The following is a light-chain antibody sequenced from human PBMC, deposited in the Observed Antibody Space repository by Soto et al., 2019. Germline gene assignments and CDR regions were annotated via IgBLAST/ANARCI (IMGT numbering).Light chain of an antibody. Sequence: DIQMTQSPSSVSASVGDRVIITCRASQGVNRWLAWYQQKPGKAPKLLISAASSLQSGVPSRFSSSGSETDFTLTINSVQPEDFATYYCEQANNFPRTFGQGTKLEIK. V-gene: IGKV1-12*01. CDR2: AAS. CDR1: QGVNRW. J-gene: IGKJ2*02. CDR3: EQANNFPRT.